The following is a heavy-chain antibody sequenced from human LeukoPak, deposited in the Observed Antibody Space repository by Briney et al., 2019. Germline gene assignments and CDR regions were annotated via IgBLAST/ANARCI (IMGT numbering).Heavy chain of an antibody. CDR2: INPNSGGT. Sequence: ASVKVSFKASGYTFTGYYMHWVRQAPGQGLEWMGRINPNSGGTNYAQKFQGRVTTTRDTSISTAYMELSRLRSDDTAVYYCARPHTVLYNWFDPWGQGTLVTVSS. J-gene: IGHJ5*02. CDR1: GYTFTGYY. D-gene: IGHD4-11*01. CDR3: ARPHTVLYNWFDP. V-gene: IGHV1-2*06.